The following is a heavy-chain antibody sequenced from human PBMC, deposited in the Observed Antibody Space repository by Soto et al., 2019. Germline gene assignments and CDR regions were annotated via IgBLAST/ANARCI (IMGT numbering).Heavy chain of an antibody. CDR2: MYTKERT. CDR3: ARDDYKDGGNNWFDP. J-gene: IGHJ5*02. V-gene: IGHV4-4*07. CDR1: GGSITNYY. D-gene: IGHD3-16*01. Sequence: QVQLQQSGPGLVKASETLSLTCTVSGGSITNYYWSWIRQPAGKGLEWIGRMYTKERTNYNLSFKSRVTMSVDTSKNQFSLKLNAVTAADTDVYYCARDDYKDGGNNWFDPWGEGTLVTVSS.